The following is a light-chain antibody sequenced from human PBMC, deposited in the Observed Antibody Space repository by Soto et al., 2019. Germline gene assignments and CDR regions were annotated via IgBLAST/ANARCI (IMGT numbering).Light chain of an antibody. V-gene: IGKV3-20*01. CDR2: GAS. CDR1: QTISSNY. CDR3: QQYDSSPRT. Sequence: PGERATLSCRASQTISSNYLAWYQQKPGQAPRLLIHGASTRAIGIPDRFSGSGSGADFILTISRLEPEDFAVYYCQQYDSSPRTFGQGTKVDIK. J-gene: IGKJ1*01.